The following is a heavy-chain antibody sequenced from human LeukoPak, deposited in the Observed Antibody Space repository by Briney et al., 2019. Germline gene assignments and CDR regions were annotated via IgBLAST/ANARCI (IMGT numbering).Heavy chain of an antibody. D-gene: IGHD3-22*01. CDR3: ARPRRSDYYDSSGYYHYWYFDL. Sequence: PSETLSLTCTVSGGSISSYYWSWIRQPPGKGLEWIGYIYYSGSTNYNPSLKSRVTISVDTSKNQFSLKLSSVTAADTAVYYCARPRRSDYYDSSGYYHYWYFDLWGRGTLVTVSS. CDR2: IYYSGST. V-gene: IGHV4-59*08. J-gene: IGHJ2*01. CDR1: GGSISSYY.